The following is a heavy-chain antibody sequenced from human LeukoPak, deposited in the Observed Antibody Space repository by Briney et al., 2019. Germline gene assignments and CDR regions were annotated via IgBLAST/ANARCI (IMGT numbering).Heavy chain of an antibody. CDR3: AREGAVAGTDN. CDR1: GFTFSSYW. D-gene: IGHD6-19*01. J-gene: IGHJ4*02. V-gene: IGHV3-74*01. Sequence: GGSLTLSCAASGFTFSSYWLHWVRQAPGKGLVWVSRINSDGSSTSYADSVKGRFTISRDNAKNTLYLQMNNLRAEDTAVYYCAREGAVAGTDNWGQGTLVTVSS. CDR2: INSDGSST.